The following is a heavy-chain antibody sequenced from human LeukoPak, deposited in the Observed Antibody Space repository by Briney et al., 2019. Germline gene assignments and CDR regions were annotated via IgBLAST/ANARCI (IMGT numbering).Heavy chain of an antibody. Sequence: GGSLRLSCAASGFSFSYAWMNWVRQAPGKGLEWVGRIKSKTDGGTTDFAAPVKGRFTISRDDSENTLYLHMNSLKTEDTAVYYCASRNGPGAFDIWGQGTMVTVSS. CDR1: GFSFSYAW. D-gene: IGHD4-11*01. CDR3: ASRNGPGAFDI. J-gene: IGHJ3*02. V-gene: IGHV3-15*07. CDR2: IKSKTDGGTT.